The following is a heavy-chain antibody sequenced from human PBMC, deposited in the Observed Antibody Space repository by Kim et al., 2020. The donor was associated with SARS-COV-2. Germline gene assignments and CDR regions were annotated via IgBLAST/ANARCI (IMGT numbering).Heavy chain of an antibody. D-gene: IGHD2-15*01. V-gene: IGHV1-18*01. CDR1: GYTFTSYG. CDR3: AKDWPVVVPATEVWDYYYGMDV. CDR2: ISAYNGNT. Sequence: ASVKVSFKASGYTFTSYGISWVRQAPGQGLEWMGWISAYNGNTNYAQKFQGRVTMTTDTSTSTAYTELSSLRSDDTAIYYCAKDWPVVVPATEVWDYYYGMDVWGQGTTVTVSS. J-gene: IGHJ6*02.